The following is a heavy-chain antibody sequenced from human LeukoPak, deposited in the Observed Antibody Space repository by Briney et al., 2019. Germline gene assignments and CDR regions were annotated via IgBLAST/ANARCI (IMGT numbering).Heavy chain of an antibody. D-gene: IGHD3-22*01. Sequence: PSETLSLTCTVSGASISTYYWSWIRQPPGKGLEWIGYIYYSGSTNYNPSLKSRVTISVDTSKNQLSLRLSSVTAADTAVYYCARGPHYYDSSGYYFGGYYWGQGTLVTVSS. CDR3: ARGPHYYDSSGYYFGGYY. J-gene: IGHJ4*02. V-gene: IGHV4-59*01. CDR2: IYYSGST. CDR1: GASISTYY.